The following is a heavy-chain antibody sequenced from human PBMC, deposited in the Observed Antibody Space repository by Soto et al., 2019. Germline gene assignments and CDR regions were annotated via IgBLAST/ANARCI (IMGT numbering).Heavy chain of an antibody. D-gene: IGHD3-22*01. CDR1: GGSISSYY. CDR2: IYYSGST. J-gene: IGHJ4*02. Sequence: SETLSLTCTVSGGSISSYYWSWIRQPPGKGLEWIGYIYYSGSTNYNPSLKSRVTISVDTSKNQFSLKLSSVTAADTAVYYCARYPSSGYYGPFDYWGQGTLVTVSS. V-gene: IGHV4-59*01. CDR3: ARYPSSGYYGPFDY.